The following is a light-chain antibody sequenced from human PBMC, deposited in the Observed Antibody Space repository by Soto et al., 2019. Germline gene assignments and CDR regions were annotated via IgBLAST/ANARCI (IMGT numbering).Light chain of an antibody. CDR3: SSYAGSSTYV. CDR2: EVS. Sequence: QSALTQPASVSGSPGQSITISCTGTSSDVGYDNYVSWFQQHPGKAPKLMIYEVSKRPSGVPDRFSGSKSGNTASLTVSGLQAEDEADYYCSSYAGSSTYVFGTGTKLTVL. V-gene: IGLV2-8*01. CDR1: SSDVGYDNY. J-gene: IGLJ1*01.